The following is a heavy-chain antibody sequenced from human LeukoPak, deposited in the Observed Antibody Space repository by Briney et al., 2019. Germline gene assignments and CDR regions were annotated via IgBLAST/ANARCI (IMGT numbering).Heavy chain of an antibody. CDR1: GFTFSNYV. V-gene: IGHV3-23*01. CDR2: IGIDVRDS. D-gene: IGHD1-26*01. Sequence: GGSLRLSCAASGFTFSNYVMTWARQAPGKGLEWVSAIGIDVRDSDYADSVKGRFTISRDNSKNTVYLQMNSLRAEDTGLYYCTRRVGGTPDYWGLGTLVTVSS. CDR3: TRRVGGTPDY. J-gene: IGHJ4*02.